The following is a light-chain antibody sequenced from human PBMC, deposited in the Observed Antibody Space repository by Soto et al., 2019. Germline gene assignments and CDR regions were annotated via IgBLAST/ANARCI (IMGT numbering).Light chain of an antibody. V-gene: IGLV1-47*02. CDR3: ATWDDSLNGFYV. Sequence: QPVLTQPLSASGTPGQRVALSCSGSVSNIGGNSVSWYQQFPGTAPKLLIYNNNQRPSGVPDRFSGSKSGTSASLAISGLRSEDEADYYCATWDDSLNGFYVFGTGTKLTVL. J-gene: IGLJ1*01. CDR2: NNN. CDR1: VSNIGGNS.